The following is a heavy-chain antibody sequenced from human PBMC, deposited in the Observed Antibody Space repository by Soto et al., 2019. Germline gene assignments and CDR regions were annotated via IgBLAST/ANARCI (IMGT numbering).Heavy chain of an antibody. CDR3: ARATVTHYYYYYMDV. V-gene: IGHV1-18*04. Sequence: ASVKVSCKASGYTFTYRYLHWVRQAPGQGLEWMGWISAYNGNTNYAQKLQGRVTMTTDTSTSTAYMELRSLRSDDTAVYYCARATVTHYYYYYMDVWGKGTTVTVSS. CDR2: ISAYNGNT. D-gene: IGHD4-4*01. J-gene: IGHJ6*03. CDR1: GYTFTYRY.